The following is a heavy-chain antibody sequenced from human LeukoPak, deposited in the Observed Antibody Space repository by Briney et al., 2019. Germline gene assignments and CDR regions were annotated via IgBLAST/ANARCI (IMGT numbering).Heavy chain of an antibody. D-gene: IGHD2-2*01. CDR2: IDSDGGST. J-gene: IGHJ6*03. V-gene: IGHV3-74*01. Sequence: PGGSLRLSCAASGFTFSSYWMHWVRRAPGKWLVWVSRIDSDGGSTNYADSVKGRFTISRDNAKNTLYLQMDSLRAEDTAVYSCARGYCSSASCYHYYMDVWGKGTTVTVSS. CDR3: ARGYCSSASCYHYYMDV. CDR1: GFTFSSYW.